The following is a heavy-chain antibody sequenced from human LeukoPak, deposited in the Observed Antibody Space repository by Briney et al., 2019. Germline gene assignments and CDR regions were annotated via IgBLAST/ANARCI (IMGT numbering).Heavy chain of an antibody. J-gene: IGHJ4*02. CDR2: ISTSGADA. CDR3: AKGQNGALRDY. Sequence: GGSLRLPCTAPGFPFTSYATVWVRHAPRKGLDWVSAISTSGADASYAASVKCRFTVSRDNSKITLSLQMNSLRADDTALYYCAKGQNGALRDYWGQGTLVTASS. V-gene: IGHV3-23*01. CDR1: GFPFTSYA. D-gene: IGHD4-17*01.